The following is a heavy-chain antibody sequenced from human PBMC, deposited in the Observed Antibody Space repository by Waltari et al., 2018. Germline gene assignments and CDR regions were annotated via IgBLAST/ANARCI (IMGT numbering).Heavy chain of an antibody. D-gene: IGHD1-26*01. J-gene: IGHJ4*02. CDR3: ARVLVGANYFDY. CDR1: GFTFSSYG. Sequence: QVQLVESGGGVVQPGRSLRLSCAASGFTFSSYGMHWVRQAPGKWLELVGVIWYDGSNKYYADSVKGRFTISSDNSKNTLYLQMNSLSAEDTALYYCARVLVGANYFDYWGQGTLVTFSS. V-gene: IGHV3-33*01. CDR2: IWYDGSNK.